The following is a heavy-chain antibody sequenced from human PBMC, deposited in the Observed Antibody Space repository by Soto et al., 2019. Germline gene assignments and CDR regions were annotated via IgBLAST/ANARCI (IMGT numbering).Heavy chain of an antibody. CDR3: ARDRPPGSLYGMDA. Sequence: QIQLVQFGGEVARPGASVTVSCEASGYIFTTYGLSWVRQTPAHGLEWMGWISADSGYTQYAQFFQGRVTMTRDTSTNTGYMTLRDLTSDDTGIYYCARDRPPGSLYGMDAWGQGTPVTVSS. J-gene: IGHJ6*02. V-gene: IGHV1-18*01. CDR1: GYIFTTYG. CDR2: ISADSGYT.